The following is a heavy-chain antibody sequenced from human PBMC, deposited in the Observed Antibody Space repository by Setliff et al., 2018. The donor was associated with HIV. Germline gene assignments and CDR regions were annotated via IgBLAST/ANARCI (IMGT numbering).Heavy chain of an antibody. CDR3: AREEDSGYDLDY. V-gene: IGHV1-2*02. J-gene: IGHJ4*02. CDR1: GYTFTGYY. D-gene: IGHD5-12*01. CDR2: ISPNSGGT. Sequence: ASVKVSCKASGYTFTGYYMHWVRQAPGQGLEWMGWISPNSGGTNYVQKFQGRVTMTRDTSISTAYMELSTLTSDDTAVYYCAREEDSGYDLDYWGQGTLVTVSS.